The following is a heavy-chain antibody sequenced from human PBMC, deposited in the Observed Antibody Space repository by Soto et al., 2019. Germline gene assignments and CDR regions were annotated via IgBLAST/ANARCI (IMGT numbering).Heavy chain of an antibody. J-gene: IGHJ6*02. CDR2: IIDSGGST. CDR1: GFTFGSCA. V-gene: IGHV3-23*01. CDR3: AKGRSYYYYGVDV. Sequence: GGSLRLPWAAAGFTFGSCAMGWVRQAPGKGLEWVSDIIDSGGSTYYADSVKGRFTISRDNSKSTLYLQMNSLRAEDTALYYCAKGRSYYYYGVDVWGQGTTVTVSS.